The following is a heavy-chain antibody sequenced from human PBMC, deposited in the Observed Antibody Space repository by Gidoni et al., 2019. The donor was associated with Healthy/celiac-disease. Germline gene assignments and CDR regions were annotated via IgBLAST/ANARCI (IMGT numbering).Heavy chain of an antibody. CDR1: GGSISSSSYY. CDR2: IYYSGST. Sequence: QVQLQESGPGLGKPSETWSLTCTVSGGSISSSSYYWGWIRQPPGKGLGWIGSIYYSGSTYYNPSLKSRVTISVDTSKNQFSLKLSSVTAADTAVYYCARIVATITRDLTPFVDYWGQGTLVTVSS. V-gene: IGHV4-39*01. D-gene: IGHD5-12*01. J-gene: IGHJ4*02. CDR3: ARIVATITRDLTPFVDY.